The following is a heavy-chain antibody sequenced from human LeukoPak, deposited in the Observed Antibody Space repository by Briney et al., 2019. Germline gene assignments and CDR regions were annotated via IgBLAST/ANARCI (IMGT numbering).Heavy chain of an antibody. V-gene: IGHV4-39*01. CDR2: IYYSGST. J-gene: IGHJ4*02. Sequence: SETLSLTCTVSGGSISSSSYYWGWIRQPPGKGLEWIGSIYYSGSTYYNPSLKSRVTISVDTSKNQFSLKLSSVTAADTAVYYCARHEWWELSKVFDYWGQGTLVTVSS. CDR1: GGSISSSSYY. D-gene: IGHD1-26*01. CDR3: ARHEWWELSKVFDY.